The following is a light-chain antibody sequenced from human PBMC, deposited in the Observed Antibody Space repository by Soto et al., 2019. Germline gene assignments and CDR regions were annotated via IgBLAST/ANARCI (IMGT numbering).Light chain of an antibody. Sequence: QSALAQPPSASGSPGQSVTISCTGTSSDVGDNYVSWYQQHLGKAPKLNIYEVTLRPSGVPDRFSGSKSGNTASLTVSGPQADDEADYYCSAYAGSNTFVFGTGTKLTVL. CDR2: EVT. CDR3: SAYAGSNTFV. V-gene: IGLV2-8*01. J-gene: IGLJ1*01. CDR1: SSDVGDNY.